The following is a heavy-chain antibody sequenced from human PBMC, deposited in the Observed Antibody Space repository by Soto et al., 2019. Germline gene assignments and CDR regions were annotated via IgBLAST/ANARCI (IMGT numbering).Heavy chain of an antibody. Sequence: QVQLVQSGAEVKKPGASVKVSCKASGYTFTSYYMHWVRQAPGQGLEWMGIINPSGGSTSYAQKFQGRVTMTRDTSTSTVYMELSSLRSEDTAVYYCARDNGPSSSGWLNAFDIWGQGTMVTVSS. J-gene: IGHJ3*02. D-gene: IGHD6-19*01. CDR2: INPSGGST. CDR1: GYTFTSYY. V-gene: IGHV1-46*01. CDR3: ARDNGPSSSGWLNAFDI.